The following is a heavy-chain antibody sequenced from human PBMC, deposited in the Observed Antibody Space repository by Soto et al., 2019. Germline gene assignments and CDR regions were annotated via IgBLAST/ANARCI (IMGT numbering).Heavy chain of an antibody. D-gene: IGHD3-10*01. J-gene: IGHJ6*02. V-gene: IGHV1-69*02. CDR1: GGTFSSYT. Sequence: ASVKVSCKASGGTFSSYTISWVRQAPGQGLEWMGRIIPILGIANYAQKFQGRVTITADKSTSTAYMELSSLRSEDTAVYYCARGGLYYGPSMDVWGQGTTVTVSS. CDR2: IIPILGIA. CDR3: ARGGLYYGPSMDV.